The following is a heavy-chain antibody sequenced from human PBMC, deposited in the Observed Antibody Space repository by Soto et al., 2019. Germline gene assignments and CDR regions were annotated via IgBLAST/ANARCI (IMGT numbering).Heavy chain of an antibody. V-gene: IGHV4-61*01. CDR1: GGSVSSGSYY. D-gene: IGHD3-10*01. CDR3: ARDMRFGEETPLGIAFDI. CDR2: IYYSGST. Sequence: QVQLQESGPGLLKPSETLSLTCSVSGGSVSSGSYYWSWIRQPPGKGLEWIGYIYYSGSTNYNPSLKSRVTISVDTSKNQFSLKLSSVTAADTAVYYCARDMRFGEETPLGIAFDIWGQGTMVTVSS. J-gene: IGHJ3*02.